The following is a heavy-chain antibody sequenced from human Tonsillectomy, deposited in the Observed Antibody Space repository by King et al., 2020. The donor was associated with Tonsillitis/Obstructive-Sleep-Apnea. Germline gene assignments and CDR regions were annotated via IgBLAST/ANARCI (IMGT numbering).Heavy chain of an antibody. D-gene: IGHD6-6*01. V-gene: IGHV4-59*01. CDR3: ARGGASSKWFDP. J-gene: IGHJ5*02. CDR2: IYYIGST. Sequence: VQLQESGPGLVKPSETLSLTCTVSCGSISGCYCSWIRQPPGKGLEWIGYIYYIGSTNYKPSLKSRVPISVDTSNDQFSLNLSSVTAADTAVYYCARGGASSKWFDPWGQGTLVTVSS. CDR1: CGSISGCY.